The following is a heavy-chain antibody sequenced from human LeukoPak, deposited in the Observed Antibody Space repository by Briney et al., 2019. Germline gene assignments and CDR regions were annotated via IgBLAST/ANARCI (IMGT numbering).Heavy chain of an antibody. J-gene: IGHJ1*01. CDR2: IYHSGST. V-gene: IGHV4-4*02. CDR1: GGSISSSNW. D-gene: IGHD6-6*01. CDR3: AREGAARAEYFQH. Sequence: SETLSLTCAVSGGSISSSNWWSWVRQPPGKGLEWIGAIYHSGSTNYNPSLKSRVTISVDKSKNQFSLKLSSVTAADTAVYYCAREGAARAEYFQHWGQGTLVTVSS.